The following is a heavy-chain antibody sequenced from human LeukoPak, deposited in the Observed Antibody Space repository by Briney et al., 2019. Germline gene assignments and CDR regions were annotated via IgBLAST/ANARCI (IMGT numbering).Heavy chain of an antibody. CDR2: MNPNSGNT. CDR1: GYTFTSYD. Sequence: ASVKVSCKASGYTFTSYDINWVRQATGQGLEWMGWMNPNSGNTGYAQKFQGRVTITRNTSISTAYMELSSLRSEDTAVNYCARGPGDFWSGYYKVWGQGTLVTVSS. V-gene: IGHV1-8*03. CDR3: ARGPGDFWSGYYKV. J-gene: IGHJ4*02. D-gene: IGHD3-3*01.